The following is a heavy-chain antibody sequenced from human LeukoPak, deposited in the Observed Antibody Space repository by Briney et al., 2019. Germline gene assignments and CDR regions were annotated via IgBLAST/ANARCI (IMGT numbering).Heavy chain of an antibody. Sequence: GGPLRLSCAASGFTFSSYAMSWVRQAPGKGLEWVSASSGSGGSTYYADSVKGRFTISRDNSKNTLYLQMNSLRAEDTAVYYCAKGDGYNPFDYWGQGTLVTVSS. D-gene: IGHD5-24*01. CDR3: AKGDGYNPFDY. J-gene: IGHJ4*02. CDR2: SSGSGGST. V-gene: IGHV3-23*01. CDR1: GFTFSSYA.